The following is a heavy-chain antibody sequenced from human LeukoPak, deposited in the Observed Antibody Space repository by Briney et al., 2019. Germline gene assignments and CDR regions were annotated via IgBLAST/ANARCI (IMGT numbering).Heavy chain of an antibody. CDR2: IYHSGST. CDR1: GYSISSGYY. CDR3: ARATSGEKWYYDFWSGRNHNNWFDP. V-gene: IGHV4-38-2*02. D-gene: IGHD3-3*01. Sequence: SETLPLTCTVSGYSISSGYYWGWIRQPPGKGLEWIGSIYHSGSTYYNLSLKSRVTISVDTSKNQFSLKLSSVTAADTAVYYCARATSGEKWYYDFWSGRNHNNWFDPWGQGTLVTVSS. J-gene: IGHJ5*02.